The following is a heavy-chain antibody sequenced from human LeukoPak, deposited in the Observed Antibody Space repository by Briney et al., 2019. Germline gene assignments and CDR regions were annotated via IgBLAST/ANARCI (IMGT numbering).Heavy chain of an antibody. CDR3: ARDLGRSAYDRGYFDY. V-gene: IGHV1-18*04. J-gene: IGHJ4*02. D-gene: IGHD5-12*01. CDR1: GYTFTSYG. Sequence: ASVKVSCKASGYTFTSYGISWVRQAPGQGLEWMGWSPYNSNTNYAQKFQGRVTMTTDTSTSTAYMELRSLRSEDTAVYYCARDLGRSAYDRGYFDYWGQGTLVTVSS. CDR2: SPYNSNT.